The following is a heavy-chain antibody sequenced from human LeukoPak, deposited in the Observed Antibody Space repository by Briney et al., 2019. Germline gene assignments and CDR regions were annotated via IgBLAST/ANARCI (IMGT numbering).Heavy chain of an antibody. CDR2: ISGDGGST. V-gene: IGHV3-43*02. Sequence: GGSLRLSCAASRFTFDDYAMHWVRQAPGKGLEWVSVISGDGGSTYYADSVKGRFTISRDNSKNSLYLQMNSLRTDDTALYYCAKSMTTVTIVFYYYGMDVWGQGTTVTVSS. J-gene: IGHJ6*02. CDR1: RFTFDDYA. D-gene: IGHD4-17*01. CDR3: AKSMTTVTIVFYYYGMDV.